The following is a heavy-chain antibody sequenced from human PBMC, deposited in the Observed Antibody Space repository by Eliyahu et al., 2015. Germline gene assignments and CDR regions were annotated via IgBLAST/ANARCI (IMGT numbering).Heavy chain of an antibody. CDR3: AREPGDRGDLKD. V-gene: IGHV3-30*01. CDR2: LSYDVSHK. J-gene: IGHJ4*02. CDR1: GFPFSSYA. D-gene: IGHD2-21*02. Sequence: QVQLVESGGGVVQPGXSXRLSCXASGFPFSSYAMHWVRQAPGKGLEWVALLSYDVSHKYYAESVRGRFTISRDNSRNTLYLQMNSLRPEDTAVYYCAREPGDRGDLKDWGQGTLVTVSS.